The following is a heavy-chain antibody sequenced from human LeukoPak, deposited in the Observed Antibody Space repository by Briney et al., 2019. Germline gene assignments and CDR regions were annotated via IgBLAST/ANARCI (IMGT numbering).Heavy chain of an antibody. J-gene: IGHJ4*02. CDR2: MNPNSGNT. Sequence: ASVKVSCKASGYTFTSYGISWVRQATGQGLEWMGWMNPNSGNTGYAQKFQGRVTMTRNTSISTAYMELSSLRSEDTAVYYCARSDLGVASIDYWGQGTLVTVSS. CDR1: GYTFTSYG. D-gene: IGHD2-15*01. CDR3: ARSDLGVASIDY. V-gene: IGHV1-8*02.